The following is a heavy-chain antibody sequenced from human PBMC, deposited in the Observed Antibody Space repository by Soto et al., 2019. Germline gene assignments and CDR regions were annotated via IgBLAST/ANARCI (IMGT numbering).Heavy chain of an antibody. CDR1: GYTFTSYG. D-gene: IGHD2-2*01. V-gene: IGHV1-18*01. J-gene: IGHJ6*02. Sequence: QVQLVQSGAEVKKPGASVKVSCKASGYTFTSYGISWVRQAPGQGLEWMGWISAYNGNTNYAQKLQGRVTMTTDTSTRKAHMELRSVKADDTDVYYCARPYCISSSCYDGGYYYYGMDVWGQGTKVTVSS. CDR3: ARPYCISSSCYDGGYYYYGMDV. CDR2: ISAYNGNT.